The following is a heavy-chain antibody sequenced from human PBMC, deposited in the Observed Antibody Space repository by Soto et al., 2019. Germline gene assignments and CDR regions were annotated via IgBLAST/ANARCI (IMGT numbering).Heavy chain of an antibody. D-gene: IGHD5-18*01. CDR1: GYTFTSYG. V-gene: IGHV1-69*13. CDR3: ARGDTAMASFPFDY. Sequence: GASVKVSCKASGYTFTSYGISWVRQAPGQGLEWMGGIIPIFGTANYAQKFQGRVTITADESTSTAYMELSSLRSEDTAVYYCARGDTAMASFPFDYWGQGTLVTVSS. CDR2: IIPIFGTA. J-gene: IGHJ4*02.